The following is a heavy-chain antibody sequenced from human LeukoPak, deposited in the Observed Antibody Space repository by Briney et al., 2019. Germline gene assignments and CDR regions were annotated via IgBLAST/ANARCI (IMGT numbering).Heavy chain of an antibody. CDR1: GFTFSIYG. J-gene: IGHJ6*03. Sequence: GGSLRLSCAAPGFTFSIYGTHWVRQAPGKGLEWVAVISYDGRNTYYADSVRGRFTISRDNSKNTLYLQMNSLRAEDTAVYYCANAPSGSYLKYYYYYMDVWGKGTTVTVSS. CDR3: ANAPSGSYLKYYYYYMDV. V-gene: IGHV3-30*18. D-gene: IGHD1-26*01. CDR2: ISYDGRNT.